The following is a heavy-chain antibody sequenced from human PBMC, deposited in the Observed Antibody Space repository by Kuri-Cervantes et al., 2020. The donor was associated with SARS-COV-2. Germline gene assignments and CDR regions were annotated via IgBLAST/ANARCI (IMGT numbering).Heavy chain of an antibody. CDR3: ARGMVRGIIQYYYYAMDA. D-gene: IGHD3-10*01. J-gene: IGHJ6*02. CDR2: INPNSGGT. V-gene: IGHV1-2*04. CDR1: GYTFTGYY. Sequence: ASVKVSCKASGYTFTGYYMHWVRQAPGQGLEWMGWINPNSGGTNYAQKFQGWVTMTRDTSISTAYMELSRLRSDDTAVYYCARGMVRGIIQYYYYAMDAWGQGTTVTVSS.